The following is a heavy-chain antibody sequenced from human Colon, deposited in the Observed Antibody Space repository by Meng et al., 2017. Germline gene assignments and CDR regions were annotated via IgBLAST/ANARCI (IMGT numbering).Heavy chain of an antibody. CDR2: IYHSGST. V-gene: IGHV4-4*02. Sequence: QVPLQGWGPGLVKPSGTLSLTCAVSGGSISSSNWWSWVRQPPGKGLEWIGEIYHSGSTNYNPSLKSRVTISVDKSKNQFSLKLSSVTAADTAVYYCASGRKYCSSTSCYGQFDYWGQGTLVTVSS. D-gene: IGHD2-2*01. J-gene: IGHJ4*02. CDR1: GGSISSSNW. CDR3: ASGRKYCSSTSCYGQFDY.